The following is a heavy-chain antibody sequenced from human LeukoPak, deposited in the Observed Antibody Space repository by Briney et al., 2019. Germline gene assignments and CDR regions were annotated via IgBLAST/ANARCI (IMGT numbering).Heavy chain of an antibody. V-gene: IGHV3-23*01. Sequence: LGGSLRLSCAASGFTFSSYAMSWVRQAPGKGLEWVSAISGSGGSTYYADSVKGRFTISRDNSKNTLYLQMDSLKAEDMAVYYCARADCSSSSCYTVSYWGQGTLVTVSS. D-gene: IGHD2-2*01. CDR1: GFTFSSYA. J-gene: IGHJ4*02. CDR3: ARADCSSSSCYTVSY. CDR2: ISGSGGST.